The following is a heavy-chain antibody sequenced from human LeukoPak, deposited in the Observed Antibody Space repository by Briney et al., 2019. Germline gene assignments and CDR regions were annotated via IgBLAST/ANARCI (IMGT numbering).Heavy chain of an antibody. CDR1: GYRFTTNW. CDR3: ARHPLRSGSYGLDY. D-gene: IGHD3-10*01. J-gene: IGHJ4*02. Sequence: GESVKISCKGSGYRFTTNWIAWVGQVPGKGLEWMGIIYPGDSDTRYSPSFQGQVTISADKSITTAYLQWSSLKASDTAMYYCARHPLRSGSYGLDYWGQGTLVTVSS. V-gene: IGHV5-51*01. CDR2: IYPGDSDT.